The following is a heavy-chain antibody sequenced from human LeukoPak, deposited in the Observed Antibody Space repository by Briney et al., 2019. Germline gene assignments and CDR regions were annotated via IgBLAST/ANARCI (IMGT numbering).Heavy chain of an antibody. CDR1: GFTFSSYG. D-gene: IGHD6-19*01. CDR3: AKDHAWIAMAGIGDDAFDI. J-gene: IGHJ3*02. Sequence: PGRSLRLSCAASGFTFSSYGMHWVRQAPGKGLEWVAVIWYDGSNKYYADSVKGRFTISRDNSKNTLYLQMNSLRAEDTAVYYCAKDHAWIAMAGIGDDAFDIWGQGTMVTVSS. V-gene: IGHV3-33*06. CDR2: IWYDGSNK.